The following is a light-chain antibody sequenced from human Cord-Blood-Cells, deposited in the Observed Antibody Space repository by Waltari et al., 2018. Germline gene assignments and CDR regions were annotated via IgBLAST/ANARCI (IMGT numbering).Light chain of an antibody. CDR3: QQYYSTPLT. CDR2: WAS. J-gene: IGKJ4*01. CDR1: PSVLYSSNNKNY. Sequence: DIVMTQSPDSLAVSLGAGATINCKSSPSVLYSSNNKNYLTWYHQKPGQPPKLLIDWASTREAGVPDGFRGSGSGTDFTLTISSLQAEDVAVYYCQQYYSTPLTFGGGTKVEIK. V-gene: IGKV4-1*01.